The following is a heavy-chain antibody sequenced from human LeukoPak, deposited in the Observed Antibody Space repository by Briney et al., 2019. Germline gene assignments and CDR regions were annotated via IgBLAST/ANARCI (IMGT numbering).Heavy chain of an antibody. J-gene: IGHJ6*03. V-gene: IGHV4-30-2*01. CDR3: ARGGSSSEPLFYYYYMDV. D-gene: IGHD6-6*01. Sequence: SETLSLTCTVSGGSISSGGYYWSWIRQPPGKGLEWIGYIYHSGSTYYNPSLKSRVTISVDRSKNQFSLKLSSVTAADTAVYYCARGGSSSEPLFYYYYMDVWGKGTAVTVSS. CDR2: IYHSGST. CDR1: GGSISSGGYY.